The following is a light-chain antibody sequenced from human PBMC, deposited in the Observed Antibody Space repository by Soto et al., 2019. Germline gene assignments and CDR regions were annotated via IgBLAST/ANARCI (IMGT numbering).Light chain of an antibody. V-gene: IGKV3-15*01. CDR1: QSIDIN. CDR2: GAS. CDR3: QQYHNWYT. Sequence: EIVITQSPATLSVSPGERATLSCRASQSIDINLAWFQQKPGQSPRFLIYGASTRATGIPARFSGSGSGTEFTLTISSLQSEDFAVYYCQQYHNWYTFGQGTKLEIK. J-gene: IGKJ2*01.